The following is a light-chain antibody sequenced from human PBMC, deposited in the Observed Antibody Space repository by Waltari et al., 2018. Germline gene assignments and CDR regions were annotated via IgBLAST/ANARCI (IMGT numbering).Light chain of an antibody. V-gene: IGKV3-20*01. CDR3: QQFGGSPKYT. CDR2: GIS. CDR1: QIISNNY. J-gene: IGKJ2*01. Sequence: EIVLTQSPGTLSLSPGERATLSCRASQIISNNYLAWYQAKPGQAPRLLIYGISHRATGIPDRFSGGGSGTDFTRTISRLEPEDFAVYYCQQFGGSPKYTFGQGTKLEIK.